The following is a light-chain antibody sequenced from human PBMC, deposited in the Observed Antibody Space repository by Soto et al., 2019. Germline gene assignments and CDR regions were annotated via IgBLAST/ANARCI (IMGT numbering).Light chain of an antibody. V-gene: IGKV1-5*03. CDR2: KVS. J-gene: IGKJ1*01. Sequence: DIQMTQSPSTLSASVGDTVTITCRASQDLNDWLAWFQQKPGKAPNLLIYKVSNLASGVPSRFSGSGSGAEFTLTITSLQPEDFASYYCQQYNGYSWAFGQGTKVEIK. CDR1: QDLNDW. CDR3: QQYNGYSWA.